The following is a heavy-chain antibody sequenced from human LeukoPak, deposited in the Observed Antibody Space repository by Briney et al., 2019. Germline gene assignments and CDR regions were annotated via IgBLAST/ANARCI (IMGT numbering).Heavy chain of an antibody. J-gene: IGHJ6*02. CDR1: GGTFSSYA. Sequence: ASVKVSCKASGGTFSSYAISWVRQAPGQGLEWMGRIIPILGIANYAQKFQGRVTITAGKSTSTAYMELSSLRSEDTAVYYCASSIAAAGHYYYYGMDVWGQGTTVTVSS. D-gene: IGHD6-13*01. V-gene: IGHV1-69*04. CDR2: IIPILGIA. CDR3: ASSIAAAGHYYYYGMDV.